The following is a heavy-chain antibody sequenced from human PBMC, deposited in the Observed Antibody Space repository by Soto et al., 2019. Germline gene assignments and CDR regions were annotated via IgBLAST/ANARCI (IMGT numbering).Heavy chain of an antibody. CDR2: IIPILGPA. J-gene: IGHJ4*02. CDR1: GGTFNTFA. CDR3: ARAAKRYFDY. Sequence: QVHLVQSGAEVKKPGSSFNVSCKVSGGTFNTFAASWVRQAPGQGFEWLGGIIPILGPAFYAQKFQGRVTITADKSTSTAYLELTSLTSEDTAVYYCARAAKRYFDYWGQGTLVTVSS. V-gene: IGHV1-69*06.